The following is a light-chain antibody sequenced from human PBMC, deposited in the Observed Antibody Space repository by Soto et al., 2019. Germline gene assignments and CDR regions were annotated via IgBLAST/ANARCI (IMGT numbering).Light chain of an antibody. Sequence: QSLLTQPASLSGSPGQSIPISCTGTSSDIGAYDYVSWFQQHPGKAPKLMISEVNNRPSGVSNRFSGSKSANTAYLTISGLQAEDEADYYCSSYTSSSTLVFGTGTNVT. CDR3: SSYTSSSTLV. J-gene: IGLJ1*01. V-gene: IGLV2-14*01. CDR1: SSDIGAYDY. CDR2: EVN.